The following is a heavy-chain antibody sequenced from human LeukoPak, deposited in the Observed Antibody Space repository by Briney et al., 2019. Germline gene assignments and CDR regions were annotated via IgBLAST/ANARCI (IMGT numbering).Heavy chain of an antibody. CDR3: ARENSWIRPYMDV. J-gene: IGHJ6*03. V-gene: IGHV1-69*05. Sequence: SVKVSCKASGGTFNSFAISWVRQAPGQGIECVGRIIPMFGITNSTQKLQGRIAITTDESTSTAYMELSSLTSEDTAVYYCARENSWIRPYMDVWGKGTTVTVSS. D-gene: IGHD5-12*01. CDR1: GGTFNSFA. CDR2: IIPMFGIT.